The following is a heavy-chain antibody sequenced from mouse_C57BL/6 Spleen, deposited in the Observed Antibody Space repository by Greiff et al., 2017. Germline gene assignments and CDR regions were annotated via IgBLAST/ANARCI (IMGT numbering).Heavy chain of an antibody. J-gene: IGHJ2*01. D-gene: IGHD2-2*01. V-gene: IGHV5-16*01. CDR1: GFTFSDYY. CDR3: ARERVEKGYDFYWDY. Sequence: EVQVVESEGGLVQPGSSMKLSCTASGFTFSDYYMAWVRQVPEKGLEWVANINYDGSSTYYLDYLKSRFIISRDNAKNILYLQMSSLKSEDTATYYCARERVEKGYDFYWDYWGQGTTLTVSS. CDR2: INYDGSST.